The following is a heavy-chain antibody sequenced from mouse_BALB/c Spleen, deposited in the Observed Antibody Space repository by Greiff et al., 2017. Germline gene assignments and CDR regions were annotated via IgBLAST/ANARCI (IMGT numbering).Heavy chain of an antibody. D-gene: IGHD2-3*01. CDR3: ARSSDGYLYAMDY. CDR2: ISYSGST. J-gene: IGHJ4*01. Sequence: EVKLQESGPGLVKPSQSLSLTCTVTGYSITSDYAWNWIRQFPGNKLEWMGYISYSGSTSYNPSLKSRISITRDTSKNQFFLQLNSVTTEDTATYYCARSSDGYLYAMDYWGQGTSVTVSS. V-gene: IGHV3-2*02. CDR1: GYSITSDYA.